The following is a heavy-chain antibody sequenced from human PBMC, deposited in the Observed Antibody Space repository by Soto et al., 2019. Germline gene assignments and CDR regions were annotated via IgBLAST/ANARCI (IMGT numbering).Heavy chain of an antibody. CDR2: IIPIFGTA. CDR1: GGTFSSYA. V-gene: IGHV1-69*01. D-gene: IGHD2-2*02. J-gene: IGHJ6*02. CDR3: ARDLRYCSSTSCYTGKGYYYYYGMDV. Sequence: QVQLVQSGAEVKKPGSSVKVSCKASGGTFSSYAISWVRQAPGQGLEWMGGIIPIFGTANYAQKFQGRVTITADESTSTAYMERSSLRSEDTAVYYCARDLRYCSSTSCYTGKGYYYYYGMDVWGQGTTVTVSS.